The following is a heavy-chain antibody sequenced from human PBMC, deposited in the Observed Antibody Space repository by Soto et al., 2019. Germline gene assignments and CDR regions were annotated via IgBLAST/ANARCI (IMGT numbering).Heavy chain of an antibody. Sequence: QVQLQESGPGLVKPSQTLSLTCTVSGGSISSGGYYWSWIRQHPGKGLEWIGYIYYSGSTYYNPSPKSRVTISVDTSKNPFSLKLSSVTAADTAVYYCARGVTMVRGVIHTPYFDYWGQGTLVTVSS. D-gene: IGHD3-10*01. V-gene: IGHV4-31*03. J-gene: IGHJ4*02. CDR2: IYYSGST. CDR3: ARGVTMVRGVIHTPYFDY. CDR1: GGSISSGGYY.